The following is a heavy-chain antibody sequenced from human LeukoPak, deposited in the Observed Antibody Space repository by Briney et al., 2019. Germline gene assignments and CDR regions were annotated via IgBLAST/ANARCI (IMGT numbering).Heavy chain of an antibody. V-gene: IGHV1-24*01. J-gene: IGHJ4*02. CDR1: GYTLTELS. CDR2: FDPEDGET. D-gene: IGHD6-19*01. CDR3: ARMYSSGWYDDY. Sequence: ASVKVSCKVSGYTLTELSMHWVRQAPGKGLEWMGGFDPEDGETIYAQKFQGRVTMTEDTSTDTAYMELSSLRSEDTAVYYCARMYSSGWYDDYWGQGTLVTVSS.